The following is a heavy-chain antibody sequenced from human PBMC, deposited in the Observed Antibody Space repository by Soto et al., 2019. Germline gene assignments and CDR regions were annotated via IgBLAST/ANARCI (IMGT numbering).Heavy chain of an antibody. CDR3: ASGAGYSSSWYLN. CDR1: GSSFTSYW. Sequence: GKSLKISCKGSGSSFTSYWIGWVRPMPGKGREWMGIIYPGDSDTRYSPSFQGQVTISADKSISTAYLQWSSLKASDTAMYYCASGAGYSSSWYLNWGQGXLVTVYS. J-gene: IGHJ4*02. D-gene: IGHD6-13*01. V-gene: IGHV5-51*03. CDR2: IYPGDSDT.